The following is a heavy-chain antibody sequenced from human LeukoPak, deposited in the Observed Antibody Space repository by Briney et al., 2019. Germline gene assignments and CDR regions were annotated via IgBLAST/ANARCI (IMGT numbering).Heavy chain of an antibody. V-gene: IGHV4-59*01. CDR3: ARVYGSGSYYNGYYYYYMDV. Sequence: SETLSLTCTVSGGSISSYYWSWIRQPPGKGLEWIGYIYYSGSTNYNPSLKSRVTISVDTSKNQFSLKLSSVTAADTAVYYCARVYGSGSYYNGYYYYYMDVWGKGTTVTISS. CDR2: IYYSGST. J-gene: IGHJ6*03. D-gene: IGHD3-10*01. CDR1: GGSISSYY.